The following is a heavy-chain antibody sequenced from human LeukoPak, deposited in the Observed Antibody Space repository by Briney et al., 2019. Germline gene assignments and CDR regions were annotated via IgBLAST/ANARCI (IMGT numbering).Heavy chain of an antibody. CDR2: ISAYNGNT. D-gene: IGHD3-3*01. V-gene: IGHV1-18*01. CDR3: AYEGIFGTDDY. Sequence: GAPVKVSCKASGYTFTSYGISWVRQAPGQGLEWMGWISAYNGNTNYAQELQGRVTMTTDTSTSTAYMELRSLRSDDTAVYYCAYEGIFGTDDYWGQGTLVTVSS. CDR1: GYTFTSYG. J-gene: IGHJ4*02.